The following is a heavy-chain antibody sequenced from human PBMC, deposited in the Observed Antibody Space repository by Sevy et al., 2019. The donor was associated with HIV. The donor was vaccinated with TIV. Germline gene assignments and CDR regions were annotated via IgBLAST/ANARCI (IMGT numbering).Heavy chain of an antibody. V-gene: IGHV3-7*04. D-gene: IGHD2-8*01. CDR2: IKQDESEK. Sequence: GGSLRLSCAASGFSFSTYWMHWVRQAPGKGLEWVANIKQDESEKYYVASVKGRFTISRDNAKNSVYLQMNSLRPEDTAIYYCARGNNGSFDYWGQGTLVTVSS. CDR3: ARGNNGSFDY. CDR1: GFSFSTYW. J-gene: IGHJ4*02.